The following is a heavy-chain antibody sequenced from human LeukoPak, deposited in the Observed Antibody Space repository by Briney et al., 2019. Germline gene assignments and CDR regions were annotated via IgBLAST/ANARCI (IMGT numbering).Heavy chain of an antibody. CDR1: GFTFSSYA. CDR3: ATAGDYITMVRGVTIDAFDI. D-gene: IGHD3-10*01. Sequence: GGSLRLSCAASGFTFSSYAMSWVRQAPGKGLEWVARINSSGSSIYYADSVKGRFISSRDNSKKTPYMQINILIAGDTAVYYCATAGDYITMVRGVTIDAFDIWGQGTMVTVSS. J-gene: IGHJ3*02. CDR2: INSSGSSI. V-gene: IGHV3-23*01.